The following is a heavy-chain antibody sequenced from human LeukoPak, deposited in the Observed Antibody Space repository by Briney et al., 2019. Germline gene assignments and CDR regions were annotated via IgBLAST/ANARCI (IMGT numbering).Heavy chain of an antibody. CDR3: ARESYGSGYYYYYMDV. V-gene: IGHV3-21*01. CDR2: ISSSSSYI. Sequence: GGSLRLSCAASGFTFSSYSMNWVRQAPGKGLEWVSSISSSSSYIYYADSVKGRFTISRDNAKNSLYLQMNSLRAEDTAVYYCARESYGSGYYYYYMDVWGKGTTVTVSS. J-gene: IGHJ6*03. D-gene: IGHD3-10*01. CDR1: GFTFSSYS.